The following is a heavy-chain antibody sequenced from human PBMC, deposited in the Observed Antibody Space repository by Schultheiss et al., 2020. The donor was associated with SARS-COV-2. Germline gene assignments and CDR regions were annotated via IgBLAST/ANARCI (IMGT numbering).Heavy chain of an antibody. Sequence: SVKVSCKTSGGTFSSHVVSWVRQAPGQGLEWMGGIIPILDTATYAQKFQGRVTITADESTNTAYMELSSLRSEDTAVYYCASAQLVGYGMDVWGQGTTVTVSS. CDR3: ASAQLVGYGMDV. V-gene: IGHV1-69*13. CDR2: IIPILDTA. D-gene: IGHD6-6*01. J-gene: IGHJ6*02. CDR1: GGTFSSHV.